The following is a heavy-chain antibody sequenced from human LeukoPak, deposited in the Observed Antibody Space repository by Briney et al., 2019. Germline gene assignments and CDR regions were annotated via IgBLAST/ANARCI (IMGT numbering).Heavy chain of an antibody. V-gene: IGHV1-2*02. CDR1: GYTFTGYY. CDR2: INPNSGGT. D-gene: IGHD3-16*01. CDR3: ARVFLGSMTVDY. J-gene: IGHJ4*02. Sequence: ASVKVSCKASGYTFTGYYTHWVRQAPGQGLEWMGWINPNSGGTNYAQKFQGRVTMTRDTSISTAYMELSRLRSDDTAVYYCARVFLGSMTVDYWGQGTLVTVSS.